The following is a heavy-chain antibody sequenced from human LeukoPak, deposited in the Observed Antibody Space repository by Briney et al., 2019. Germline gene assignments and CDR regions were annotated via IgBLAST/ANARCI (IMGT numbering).Heavy chain of an antibody. D-gene: IGHD6-13*01. V-gene: IGHV4-59*01. J-gene: IGHJ4*02. CDR3: ARRIAADYYFDY. CDR2: IYYSGST. Sequence: TPSETLSLTCTVSGGSISSYYWSWIRQPPGKGLEWIGYIYYSGSTNYNPSLKSRVTISVDTSKNQFSLKLSSVTAADTAVYYCARRIAADYYFDYWGQGTLVTVSS. CDR1: GGSISSYY.